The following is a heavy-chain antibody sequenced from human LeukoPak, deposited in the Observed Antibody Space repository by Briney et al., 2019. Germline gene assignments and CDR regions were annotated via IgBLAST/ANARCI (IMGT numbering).Heavy chain of an antibody. J-gene: IGHJ4*02. CDR2: VYSDGST. Sequence: GGSLRLSCAASGFTVSSNYMNWVRQATGKGLEWVSLVYSDGSTNYADSVKGRFTISRDNSKNTLFLQMNSLRAEDTAVYYCAGGRLRANFDYWGQGTLVTVSS. CDR1: GFTVSSNY. D-gene: IGHD6-25*01. CDR3: AGGRLRANFDY. V-gene: IGHV3-66*01.